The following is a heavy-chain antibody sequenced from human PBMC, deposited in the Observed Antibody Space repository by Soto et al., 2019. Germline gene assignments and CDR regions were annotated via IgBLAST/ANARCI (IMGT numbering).Heavy chain of an antibody. CDR2: ISWDGGST. J-gene: IGHJ6*02. V-gene: IGHV3-43*01. Sequence: GGSLRLSCAASGFTFDDYTMHWVRQAPGKGLEWVSLISWDGGSTYYADSVKGRFTISRDNSKNSLYLQMNSLRTEDTALYYCAKDFYYYDSSGYYPRYGMDVWGQGNTVTVSS. D-gene: IGHD3-22*01. CDR1: GFTFDDYT. CDR3: AKDFYYYDSSGYYPRYGMDV.